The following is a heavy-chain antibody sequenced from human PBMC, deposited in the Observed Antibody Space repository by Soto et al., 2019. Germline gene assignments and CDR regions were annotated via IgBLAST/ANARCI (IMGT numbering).Heavy chain of an antibody. V-gene: IGHV1-18*01. CDR1: GSTYIAYG. J-gene: IGHJ6*02. Sequence: VKLVQSGPEVTKPGASLKVSFQASGSTYIAYGSNWAPRAPGQGLEWMGWITTYMGNTKYAQKFKGRVSLTTDTSTTTADMELESLKAGDTAVYYCYRVETGMDVWGQGTMVTVSS. CDR2: ITTYMGNT. CDR3: YRVETGMDV.